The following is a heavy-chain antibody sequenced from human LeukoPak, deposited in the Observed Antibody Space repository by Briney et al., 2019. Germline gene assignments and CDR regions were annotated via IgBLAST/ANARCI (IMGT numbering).Heavy chain of an antibody. CDR3: ARHFFNVDTAMATRYYFDY. J-gene: IGHJ4*02. D-gene: IGHD5-18*01. CDR1: GYSFTSYW. V-gene: IGHV5-51*01. CDR2: IYPADSDT. Sequence: KNGESLKISCKGSGYSFTSYWIDWVRQMPGKGLEWMGIIYPADSDTRYSPSFQGQVTISADESISTAYLQWSSLKASDTAMYYCARHFFNVDTAMATRYYFDYWGQGTLVTVSS.